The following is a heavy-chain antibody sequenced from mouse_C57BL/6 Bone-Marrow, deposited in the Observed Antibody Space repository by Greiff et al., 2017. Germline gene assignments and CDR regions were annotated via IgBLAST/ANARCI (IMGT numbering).Heavy chain of an antibody. CDR1: GFTFSDYY. V-gene: IGHV5-12*01. CDR2: ISNGGGST. CDR3: ARHTYYDYDWDWYFDV. J-gene: IGHJ1*03. Sequence: EVKLMESGGGLVQPGGSLKLSCAASGFTFSDYYMYWVRQTPEKRLEWVAYISNGGGSTYYPDTVKGRFTISRDNAKNTLYLQMSRLKSEDTAMYYCARHTYYDYDWDWYFDVWGTGTTVTVSS. D-gene: IGHD2-4*01.